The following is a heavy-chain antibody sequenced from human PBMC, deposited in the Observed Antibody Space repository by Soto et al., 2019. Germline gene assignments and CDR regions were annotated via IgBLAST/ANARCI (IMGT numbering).Heavy chain of an antibody. J-gene: IGHJ5*02. Sequence: QVQLQESGPGLVKPSETLSLTCTVSGGSISSYYWSWIRQPPGKGLEWIGYIYYSGSTNYNPSLKCRVTISVDTSKNQFSLKLSSVTAADTAVYYCARAGTTMVRGVISGWFDPWGQGTLVTVSS. D-gene: IGHD3-10*01. CDR1: GGSISSYY. CDR3: ARAGTTMVRGVISGWFDP. CDR2: IYYSGST. V-gene: IGHV4-59*01.